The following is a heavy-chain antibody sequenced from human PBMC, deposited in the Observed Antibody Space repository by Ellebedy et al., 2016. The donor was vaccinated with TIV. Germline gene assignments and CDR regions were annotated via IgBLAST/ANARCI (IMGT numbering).Heavy chain of an antibody. Sequence: GESLKISCAASGFTFSGCGMSWVRQAPGKGLEWVSIISGDGGVTFYSDSVKGRFTISRDNSKNILYLQMNSLRAEDTATYYCAKDGIAVTYGMDVWGQGTTVTVSS. J-gene: IGHJ6*02. CDR2: ISGDGGVT. CDR3: AKDGIAVTYGMDV. D-gene: IGHD6-19*01. V-gene: IGHV3-23*01. CDR1: GFTFSGCG.